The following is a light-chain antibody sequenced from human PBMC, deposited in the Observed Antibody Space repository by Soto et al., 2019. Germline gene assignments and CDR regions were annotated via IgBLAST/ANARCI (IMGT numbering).Light chain of an antibody. V-gene: IGKV1-27*01. CDR2: AAS. CDR3: QKYNNAPM. J-gene: IGKJ1*01. Sequence: DIQMTQSPSSLSASVGDRVTITCRASQGISNYLAWYQQKPGKVPKLLIYAASTVRSGVPSRFSGSGSGTDFTLTISGLQPEDVATYYCQKYNNAPMFGQGTKVEIK. CDR1: QGISNY.